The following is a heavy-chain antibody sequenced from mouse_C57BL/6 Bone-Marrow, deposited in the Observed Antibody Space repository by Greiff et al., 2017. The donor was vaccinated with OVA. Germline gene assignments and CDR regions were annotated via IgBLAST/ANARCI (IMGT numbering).Heavy chain of an antibody. D-gene: IGHD2-2*01. CDR3: ARIWLRRGFAY. V-gene: IGHV1-64*01. Sequence: QVQLQQSGAELVKPGASVKLSCKASGYTFTSYWMHWVKQRPGQGLEWIGMIHPNSGSTNYNEKFKSKATLTVDKSSSTAYMQLSSLTSEDSAVYYCARIWLRRGFAYWSQGTLVTVSA. CDR2: IHPNSGST. CDR1: GYTFTSYW. J-gene: IGHJ3*01.